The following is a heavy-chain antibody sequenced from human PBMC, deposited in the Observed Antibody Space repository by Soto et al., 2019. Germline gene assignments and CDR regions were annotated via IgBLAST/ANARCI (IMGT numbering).Heavy chain of an antibody. D-gene: IGHD3-3*01. V-gene: IGHV3-23*01. J-gene: IGHJ4*02. CDR2: MSGSGGST. CDR3: AKEPNYDFWSGYRYFDS. Sequence: DVQLLESGGGLVQPGGSLSLSCTASGFTFSNYAMSWVRQAPGKGLEWVSSMSGSGGSTYYADSVKGRFTISRDNSKKTLDLHMSSLRAEDTAFYYCAKEPNYDFWSGYRYFDSWGQGSLVTVSS. CDR1: GFTFSNYA.